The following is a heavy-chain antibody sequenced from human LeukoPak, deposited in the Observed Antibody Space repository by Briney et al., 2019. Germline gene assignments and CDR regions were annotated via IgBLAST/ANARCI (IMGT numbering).Heavy chain of an antibody. CDR1: GGSISSYY. CDR3: ATYSYGYYFDY. D-gene: IGHD5-18*01. J-gene: IGHJ4*02. Sequence: SETLSLTCTVSGGSISSYYWSWIRQPPGKGLEWIGYIYYSGSTNYNPSLKSRVTISVDTSKNQFPRKLSAVTAADTAVYYCATYSYGYYFDYWGQGTLVTVSS. CDR2: IYYSGST. V-gene: IGHV4-59*08.